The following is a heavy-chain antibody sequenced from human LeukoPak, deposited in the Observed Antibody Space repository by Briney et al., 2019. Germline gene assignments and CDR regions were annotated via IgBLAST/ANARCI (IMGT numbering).Heavy chain of an antibody. CDR3: ARGVATLDY. J-gene: IGHJ4*02. Sequence: GGSLRLSCAASGFTFSIYTMNWVRQATGKGLEWISYISTNSGTIRYADSVKGRFTISRDNSKNTLYLQMNSLRAEDTAVYYCARGVATLDYWGQGTLVTVSS. D-gene: IGHD5-12*01. V-gene: IGHV3-48*01. CDR1: GFTFSIYT. CDR2: ISTNSGTI.